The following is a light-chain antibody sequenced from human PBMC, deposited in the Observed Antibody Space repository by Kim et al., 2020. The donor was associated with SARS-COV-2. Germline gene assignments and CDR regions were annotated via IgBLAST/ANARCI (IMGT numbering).Light chain of an antibody. CDR2: DVT. J-gene: IGLJ2*01. Sequence: QSVLTQPRSVSASPGQSVTISCTGTNSDVGGYNYVSWYQLHPYRAPKLMIFDVTTRPSGVPDRFSGSKSGYTASLTISGLQAEDEADYYCSSYAGNVVLFGGGTKVTVL. CDR3: SSYAGNVVL. V-gene: IGLV2-11*01. CDR1: NSDVGGYNY.